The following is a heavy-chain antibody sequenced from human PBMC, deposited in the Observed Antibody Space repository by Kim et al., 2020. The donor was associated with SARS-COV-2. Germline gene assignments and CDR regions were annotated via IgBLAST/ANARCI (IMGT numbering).Heavy chain of an antibody. CDR1: GFTFSSYE. V-gene: IGHV3-48*03. J-gene: IGHJ6*03. CDR2: ISSSGSTI. CDR3: ARVAAAGYYYYMDV. D-gene: IGHD6-13*01. Sequence: GGSLRLSCAASGFTFSSYEMNWVRQAPGKGLEWVSYISSSGSTIYYADSVKGRFTISRDNAKNSLYLQMNSLRAEDTAVYYCARVAAAGYYYYMDVWGKGTTVTVSS.